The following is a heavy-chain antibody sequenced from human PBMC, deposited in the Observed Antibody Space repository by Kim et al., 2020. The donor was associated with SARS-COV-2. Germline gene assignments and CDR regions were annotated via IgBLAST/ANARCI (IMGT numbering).Heavy chain of an antibody. CDR3: ARDRVGYCSSTSCYMRIYYYGMDV. V-gene: IGHV1-2*02. CDR1: GYTFTGYY. CDR2: INPNSGGT. J-gene: IGHJ6*02. D-gene: IGHD2-2*02. Sequence: ASVKVSCKASGYTFTGYYMHWVRQAPGQGLEWMGWINPNSGGTNYAQKFQGRVTMTRDTSISTAYMELSRLRSDDTAVYYCARDRVGYCSSTSCYMRIYYYGMDVWGQGTTVTVSS.